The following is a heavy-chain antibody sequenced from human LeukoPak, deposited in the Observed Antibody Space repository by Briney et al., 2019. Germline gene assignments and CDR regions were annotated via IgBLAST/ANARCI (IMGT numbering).Heavy chain of an antibody. CDR1: GFTFSNYA. Sequence: GGSLRLSCVASGFTFSNYAMNWVRQAPGKGLEWVSGVSGGGSSTYYADSVKGRFTISRDNSKNMLYLQMNSLRAEDTAVYYCAKDQGPYYYYYMDVWGKGTTVTVSS. J-gene: IGHJ6*03. CDR3: AKDQGPYYYYYMDV. V-gene: IGHV3-23*01. CDR2: VSGGGSST.